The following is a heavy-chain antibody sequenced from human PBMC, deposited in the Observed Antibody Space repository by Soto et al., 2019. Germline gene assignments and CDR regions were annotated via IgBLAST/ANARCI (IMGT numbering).Heavy chain of an antibody. D-gene: IGHD6-19*01. V-gene: IGHV3-23*01. Sequence: PGGSLRLSCAASGFTFSSYAMSWVRQAPGKGLEWVSAISGSGGSTYYADSVKGRFTISRDNSKNTLYLQMNSLRAEDTAVYYCAKASSGWRTRQAYYYYGMDVWGQGTTVTVSS. J-gene: IGHJ6*02. CDR1: GFTFSSYA. CDR2: ISGSGGST. CDR3: AKASSGWRTRQAYYYYGMDV.